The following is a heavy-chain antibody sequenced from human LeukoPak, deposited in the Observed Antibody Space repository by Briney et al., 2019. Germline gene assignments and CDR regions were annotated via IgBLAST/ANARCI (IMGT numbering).Heavy chain of an antibody. Sequence: GGSLRLSCATSGFTFSDYYRSWIRQAPGKGLDWVSYITDSGSTVYYADPVRGRFPISRDNAKTTQHLHMNSLRAADTAVYYCERAQYGGYSGDFEYWGQGTLVAVSS. J-gene: IGHJ4*02. CDR2: ITDSGSTV. CDR1: GFTFSDYY. V-gene: IGHV3-11*01. CDR3: ERAQYGGYSGDFEY. D-gene: IGHD5-12*01.